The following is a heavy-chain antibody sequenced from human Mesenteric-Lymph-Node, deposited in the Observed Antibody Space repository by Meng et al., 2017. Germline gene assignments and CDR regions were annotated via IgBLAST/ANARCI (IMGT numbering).Heavy chain of an antibody. CDR3: ARGGGLAGDQLLPNDY. CDR2: INPNSGGT. J-gene: IGHJ4*02. Sequence: ASVKVSCKASGYTFTGYYMHWVRQAPGQGLEWMGWINPNSGGTNYAQKFQGRVTMTRDTSISTAYMELSRLRSDDTAVYYGARGGGLAGDQLLPNDYWGQGTLVTVSS. CDR1: GYTFTGYY. V-gene: IGHV1-2*02. D-gene: IGHD2-2*01.